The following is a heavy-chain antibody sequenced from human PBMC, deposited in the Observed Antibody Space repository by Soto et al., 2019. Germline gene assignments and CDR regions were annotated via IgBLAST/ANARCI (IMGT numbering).Heavy chain of an antibody. V-gene: IGHV3-74*01. D-gene: IGHD1-26*01. CDR2: INSDGSST. CDR1: GFTFSSYW. Sequence: GSLRLSCAASGFTFSSYWMHWVRQAPGKGLVWVSRINSDGSSTSYADSVKGRFTISRDNAKNTLYLQMNSLRAEDTAVYYCAKDPRGSRPVGDGDYYYDIDVSGKGTTVTVSS. CDR3: AKDPRGSRPVGDGDYYYDIDV. J-gene: IGHJ6*03.